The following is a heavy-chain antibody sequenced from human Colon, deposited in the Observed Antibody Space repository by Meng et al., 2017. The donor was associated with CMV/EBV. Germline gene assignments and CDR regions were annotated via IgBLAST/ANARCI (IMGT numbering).Heavy chain of an antibody. V-gene: IGHV1-2*02. J-gene: IGHJ4*02. D-gene: IGHD3-3*02. CDR3: AKATYDVSSFEYFQY. CDR2: INPNNGDT. Sequence: ASVKVSCKASGYIFTGYSMHWVRQAPGQGLEWMGWINPNNGDTKFAQKFQGRVTMTRDTSATTGYMELSSLRPDDTAVYYCAKATYDVSSFEYFQYWGQGTLVTVSS. CDR1: GYIFTGYS.